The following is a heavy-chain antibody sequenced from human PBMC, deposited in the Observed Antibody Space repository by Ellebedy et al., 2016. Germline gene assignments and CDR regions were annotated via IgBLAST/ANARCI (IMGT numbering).Heavy chain of an antibody. CDR2: VFHTGTT. V-gene: IGHV4-59*02. CDR1: GGSVSSAY. J-gene: IGHJ3*01. CDR3: AKWNGDWNAYDV. Sequence: SETLSLTCNVFGGSVSSAYWNWIRRPPGKGLEWIGYVFHTGTTNYSPSLKSRVTMSVDTSKRQFSLGLTSVTAADTAVYYCAKWNGDWNAYDVWGQGTMVTVSS. D-gene: IGHD1-1*01.